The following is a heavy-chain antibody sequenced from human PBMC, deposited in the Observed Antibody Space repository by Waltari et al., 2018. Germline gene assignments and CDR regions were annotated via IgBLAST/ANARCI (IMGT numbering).Heavy chain of an antibody. CDR3: ASGQRDPSLYYYYYYMDV. CDR1: GGSISSSSYY. V-gene: IGHV4-39*07. J-gene: IGHJ6*03. Sequence: QLQLQESGPGLVKPSETLSLTCTVSGGSISSSSYYWGWIRQPPGKGLEWNGSIYYSGSTYYNPSLKSRVTISVDTSKNQFSLKLSSVTAADTAVYYCASGQRDPSLYYYYYYMDVWGKGTTVTISS. CDR2: IYYSGST.